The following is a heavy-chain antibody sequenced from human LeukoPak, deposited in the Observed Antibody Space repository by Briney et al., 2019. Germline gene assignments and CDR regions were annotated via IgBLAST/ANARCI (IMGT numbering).Heavy chain of an antibody. CDR3: ARGVGAAVSRFDY. V-gene: IGHV4-31*11. Sequence: SETLSLTCAVSGGSISSGGYYWSWIRQHPGKGLEWLGYIYYSGSTYYNPSLKSRVTISVDTSKNQFSLKLSSVTAADTAVYYCARGVGAAVSRFDYWGQGTLVTVS. J-gene: IGHJ4*02. CDR2: IYYSGST. D-gene: IGHD2-15*01. CDR1: GGSISSGGYY.